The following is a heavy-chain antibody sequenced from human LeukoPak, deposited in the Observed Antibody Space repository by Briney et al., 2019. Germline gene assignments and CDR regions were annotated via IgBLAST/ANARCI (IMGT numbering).Heavy chain of an antibody. J-gene: IGHJ4*02. CDR3: AKSYIVGATS. V-gene: IGHV3-7*01. CDR2: IKGDGSEK. CDR1: GFIFSSYW. Sequence: GGSLRLSCVASGFIFSSYWMSWVRQAPGKGLEWVANIKGDGSEKYYVDSGKGRFTISRDNARNSLYLQMNSLRAEDTAVYYCAKSYIVGATSWGQGTLVTVSS. D-gene: IGHD1-26*01.